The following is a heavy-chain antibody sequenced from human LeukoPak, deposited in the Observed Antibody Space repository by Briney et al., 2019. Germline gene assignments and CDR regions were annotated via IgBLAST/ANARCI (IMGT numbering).Heavy chain of an antibody. V-gene: IGHV4-39*01. CDR1: GGSISSSDYY. CDR2: IYYSGST. J-gene: IGHJ4*02. Sequence: SSETLSLTCTVSGGSISSSDYYWGWIRQPPGKGLEWIGTIYYSGSTYYNPSLKSRVTICVETSKNQYSLKRNSVTAAATAVYYCARHTSGGDYWGQGTLVTVSS. D-gene: IGHD6-19*01. CDR3: ARHTSGGDY.